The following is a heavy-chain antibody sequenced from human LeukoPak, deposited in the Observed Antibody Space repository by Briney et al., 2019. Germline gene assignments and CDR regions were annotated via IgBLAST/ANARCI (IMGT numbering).Heavy chain of an antibody. D-gene: IGHD6-19*01. CDR2: ISAYNGNT. CDR1: GYTFTSYG. Sequence: ASVKVSCKASGYTFTSYGISGVRQAPGQGLEWMGWISAYNGNTNYAQKLQGRVTMTTDTSTSTAYMELRSLRSDDTAVYYCARSVAGILFYYYYGMDVWGQGTTVTVSS. V-gene: IGHV1-18*01. CDR3: ARSVAGILFYYYYGMDV. J-gene: IGHJ6*02.